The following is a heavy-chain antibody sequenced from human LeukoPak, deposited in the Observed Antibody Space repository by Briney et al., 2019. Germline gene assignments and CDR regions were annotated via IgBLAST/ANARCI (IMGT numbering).Heavy chain of an antibody. J-gene: IGHJ4*02. Sequence: SQTLSLTCAVSGGSISSGGYSWSWIRQPPRKGLEWIGYIYHSGSTYNNPSLKSRVTISVDRSKNQFSLKLSSVTAADTAVYYCARGAYCGGDCYPYYFDYWGQGTLVTVSS. V-gene: IGHV4-30-2*01. CDR2: IYHSGST. D-gene: IGHD2-21*02. CDR3: ARGAYCGGDCYPYYFDY. CDR1: GGSISSGGYS.